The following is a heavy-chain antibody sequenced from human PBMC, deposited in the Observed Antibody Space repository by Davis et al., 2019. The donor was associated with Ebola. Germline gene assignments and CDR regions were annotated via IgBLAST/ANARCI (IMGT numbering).Heavy chain of an antibody. J-gene: IGHJ6*02. Sequence: AASVKVSCKASGYTFTGYYMHWVRQAPGQGLEWMGWINPNSGSTNYAQKFQGRVTMTRDTSISTAYMELSRLRSDDTAVYYCARELRFLEWSHDYYYYYGMDVWGQGTTVTVSS. V-gene: IGHV1-2*02. CDR1: GYTFTGYY. CDR2: INPNSGST. CDR3: ARELRFLEWSHDYYYYYGMDV. D-gene: IGHD3-3*01.